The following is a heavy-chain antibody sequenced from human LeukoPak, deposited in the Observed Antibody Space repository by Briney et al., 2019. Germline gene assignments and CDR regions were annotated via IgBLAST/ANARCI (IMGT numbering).Heavy chain of an antibody. D-gene: IGHD5-12*01. CDR3: ARDKDGDGYQDY. Sequence: PGGSLRLSCAASGFTFSSYWMHWVRQAPGKGLVWVSRINSDGSSTSYANSVKGRFTISRDNAKNTLYLQMNSLRAEDTAVYYCARDKDGDGYQDYWGQGTLVTVSS. J-gene: IGHJ4*02. CDR2: INSDGSST. V-gene: IGHV3-74*01. CDR1: GFTFSSYW.